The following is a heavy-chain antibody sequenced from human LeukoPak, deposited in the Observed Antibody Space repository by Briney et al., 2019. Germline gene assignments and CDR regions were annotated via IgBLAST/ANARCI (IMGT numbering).Heavy chain of an antibody. D-gene: IGHD3-16*01. J-gene: IGHJ4*02. CDR1: GGSISSYY. CDR3: ARHRGSGFDY. Sequence: PSETLSLTCTVSGGSISSYYWSWIRQPPGKGLEWIGYIYYSGSTNYNPSLKSRISLSVDTSKNQISLELSSVTAADTAIYYCARHRGSGFDYWGQGTLVTVSS. V-gene: IGHV4-59*08. CDR2: IYYSGST.